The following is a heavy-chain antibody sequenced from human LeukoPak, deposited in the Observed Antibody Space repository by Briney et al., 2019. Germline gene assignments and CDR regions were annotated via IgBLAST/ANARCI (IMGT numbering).Heavy chain of an antibody. CDR2: IYYSGST. J-gene: IGHJ4*02. V-gene: IGHV4-39*01. CDR3: ARSPYDSSGYLDY. CDR1: GGSISSSSYY. Sequence: SETLSLTCTVSGGSISSSSYYWGWIRQPPGKGLEWIGSIYYSGSTYYNPSLKSRVTISVDTSKNQFSPKLSSVTAADTAVYYCARSPYDSSGYLDYWGQGTLVTVSS. D-gene: IGHD3-22*01.